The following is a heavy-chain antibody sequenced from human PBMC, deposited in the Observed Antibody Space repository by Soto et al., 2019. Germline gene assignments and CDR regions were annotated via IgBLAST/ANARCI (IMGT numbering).Heavy chain of an antibody. V-gene: IGHV3-48*02. D-gene: IGHD6-6*01. J-gene: IGHJ4*02. Sequence: EVQLVESGGGLVQPGGSLRLSCAASVFTFSSYGMNWVRQAPGKGLAWVSYISSGRPTIQYADSVKGRFTISRDNAKNSLYLQMNSLRDEDTAVYYCARGGAARPDYWGQGTLVTVSS. CDR3: ARGGAARPDY. CDR1: VFTFSSYG. CDR2: ISSGRPTI.